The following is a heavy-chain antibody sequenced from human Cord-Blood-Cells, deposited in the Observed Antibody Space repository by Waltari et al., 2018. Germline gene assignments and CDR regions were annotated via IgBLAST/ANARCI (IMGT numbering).Heavy chain of an antibody. J-gene: IGHJ4*02. V-gene: IGHV1-8*03. CDR3: ARGLGYCSSTSCYFDY. D-gene: IGHD2-2*01. CDR2: MNPNSGNT. CDR1: GYTFTSSA. Sequence: QVQLVQSGAEVKKPGASVKVSCKASGYTFTSSAINRVRQPTGQGLEWMGWMNPNSGNTGYAQKFQGRVTITRNTSISTAYMELSSLRSEDTAVYYCARGLGYCSSTSCYFDYWGQGTLVTVSS.